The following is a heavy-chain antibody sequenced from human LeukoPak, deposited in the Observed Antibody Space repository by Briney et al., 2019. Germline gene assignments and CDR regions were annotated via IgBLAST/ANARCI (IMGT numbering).Heavy chain of an antibody. CDR1: GYRFTSYG. D-gene: IGHD3-22*01. J-gene: IGHJ4*02. CDR2: ISIYNGKT. CDR3: ARDRDSSGYYGPSLDY. V-gene: IGHV1-18*01. Sequence: GASVKVSCKASGYRFTSYGIGWVRQAPGQGLEWVGWISIYNGKTYYAQSLQDRVTMTTDTSTNTVYMELRSLKSEDTAVYYCARDRDSSGYYGPSLDYWGQGTLVTVSS.